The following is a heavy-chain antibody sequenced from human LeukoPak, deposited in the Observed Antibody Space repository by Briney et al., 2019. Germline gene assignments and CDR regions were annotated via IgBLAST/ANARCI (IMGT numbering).Heavy chain of an antibody. CDR3: AKKSGYYDSSGYYYPGGFQH. J-gene: IGHJ1*01. V-gene: IGHV3-23*01. Sequence: GGSLRLSCAASGFTFSSYAMSWVRQAPGEGLEWVSAISGSGGSTYYADSVKGRFTISRDNSKNTLYLQMNSLRAEDTAVYYCAKKSGYYDSSGYYYPGGFQHWGQGTLVIVSS. D-gene: IGHD3-22*01. CDR1: GFTFSSYA. CDR2: ISGSGGST.